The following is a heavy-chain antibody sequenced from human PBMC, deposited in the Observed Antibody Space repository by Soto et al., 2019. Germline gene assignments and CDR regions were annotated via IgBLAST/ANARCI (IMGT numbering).Heavy chain of an antibody. V-gene: IGHV2-5*01. Sequence: QITLKESGPTLVKPTQPLTLTCTFSGFSLNISGVGVGWVRQPPGKALEWLAVIYWTGDKRYSPSLKSRLSITKDTSKDQVVLTMTNMDPVDTAIFFCAHKLPITTSAFDVWGQGTMVTVSS. CDR1: GFSLNISGVG. J-gene: IGHJ3*01. CDR2: IYWTGDK. D-gene: IGHD4-4*01. CDR3: AHKLPITTSAFDV.